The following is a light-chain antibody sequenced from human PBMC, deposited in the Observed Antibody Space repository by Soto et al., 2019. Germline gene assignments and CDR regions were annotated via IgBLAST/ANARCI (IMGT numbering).Light chain of an antibody. Sequence: QSGVTQPRSVSGSPGQSVTISCTGTNSDVGAYNFVSWHQQQPGKAPKLILYDVNQRPSGVPDRLSGSKSDNTASLTISGLQTEDEADYYCCSYAGDYNLVFGRGTKVTVL. J-gene: IGLJ3*02. V-gene: IGLV2-11*01. CDR3: CSYAGDYNLV. CDR1: NSDVGAYNF. CDR2: DVN.